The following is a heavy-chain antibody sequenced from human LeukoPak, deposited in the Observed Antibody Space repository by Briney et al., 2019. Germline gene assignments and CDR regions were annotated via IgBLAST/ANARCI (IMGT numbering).Heavy chain of an antibody. V-gene: IGHV4-39*01. CDR2: IFYSGST. D-gene: IGHD6-13*01. J-gene: IGHJ4*02. CDR1: GGSITSSSYY. Sequence: SETLSLTCTVSGGSITSSSYYWGWIRQPPGKGLEWIGGIFYSGSTYYNPSLKSRVTISVDTSKTQFSLTLSSVTAADTAVYYCAKQQLVRCFDYWGEGTLVTVSS. CDR3: AKQQLVRCFDY.